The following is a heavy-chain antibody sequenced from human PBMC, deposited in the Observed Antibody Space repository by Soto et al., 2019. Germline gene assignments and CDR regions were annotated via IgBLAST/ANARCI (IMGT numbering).Heavy chain of an antibody. V-gene: IGHV1-3*01. J-gene: IGHJ5*02. Sequence: QVQLVQSGAEVKKPGASVKVSCKASGYTFTSYAMHWVRQAPGQRLEWMGWINAGNGNTKYSQKFQGRVTITRDTSASTAYMELSSLRSEDTAVYYCARGQDIVVVPAAIREDNWFDPWGQGTLVTVSS. CDR2: INAGNGNT. D-gene: IGHD2-2*02. CDR3: ARGQDIVVVPAAIREDNWFDP. CDR1: GYTFTSYA.